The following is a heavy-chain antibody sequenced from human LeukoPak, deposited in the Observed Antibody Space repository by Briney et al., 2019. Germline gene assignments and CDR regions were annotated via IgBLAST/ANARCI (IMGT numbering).Heavy chain of an antibody. CDR3: ARVPAYYYDSSGYY. V-gene: IGHV4-4*02. J-gene: IGHJ4*02. Sequence: SETLSLTCAVSGGSISSSNWWSWVRQPPGKGLEWIGEIYHSGSTNYNPSLKSRVTISVDKSKNQFSLKLSSVTAADTAVYYCARVPAYYYDSSGYYWGQGTLVTVSS. D-gene: IGHD3-22*01. CDR2: IYHSGST. CDR1: GGSISSSNW.